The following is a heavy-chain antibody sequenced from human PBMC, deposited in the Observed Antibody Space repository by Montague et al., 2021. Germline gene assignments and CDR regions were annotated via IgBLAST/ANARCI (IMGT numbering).Heavy chain of an antibody. Sequence: SETLSLTCTVSGGSISSSSYYWGWIRQPPGKGLEWIGSIYYSGNTYYNPSLKSRVTISVDPSKNQFSLRLSSVTAADTAVYYCARPYIVTIHWYFDLWGRGTLVLVSS. CDR2: IYYSGNT. CDR3: ARPYIVTIHWYFDL. CDR1: GGSISSSSYY. V-gene: IGHV4-39*01. J-gene: IGHJ2*01. D-gene: IGHD5-12*01.